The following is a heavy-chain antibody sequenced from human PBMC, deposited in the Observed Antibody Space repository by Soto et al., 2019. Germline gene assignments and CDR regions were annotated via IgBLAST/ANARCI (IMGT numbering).Heavy chain of an antibody. D-gene: IGHD3-3*01. CDR2: IYYSGST. V-gene: IGHV4-59*01. CDR3: ARDRGTYYDFWSGPYYGMDV. Sequence: PSETLSLTCTVSGGSISSYYWSWIRQPPGKGLEWIGYIYYSGSTNYNPSLKSRVTISVDTSKNQFSLKLSSVTAADTAVYYCARDRGTYYDFWSGPYYGMDVWGQGTTVTV. J-gene: IGHJ6*02. CDR1: GGSISSYY.